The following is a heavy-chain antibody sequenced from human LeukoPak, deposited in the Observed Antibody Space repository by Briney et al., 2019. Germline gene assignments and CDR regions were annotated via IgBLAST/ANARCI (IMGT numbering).Heavy chain of an antibody. CDR1: GYTFTSYG. J-gene: IGHJ4*02. CDR3: ARNPSNYDILTGPSYYFDY. V-gene: IGHV1-18*01. D-gene: IGHD3-9*01. CDR2: ISAYNGNT. Sequence: ASVKVSCKASGYTFTSYGISWVRQAPGQGLEWMGWISAYNGNTNYAQKLQGRVTMTTDTSTSTAYMELRSLRSDDTVVYYCARNPSNYDILTGPSYYFDYWGQGTLVTVSS.